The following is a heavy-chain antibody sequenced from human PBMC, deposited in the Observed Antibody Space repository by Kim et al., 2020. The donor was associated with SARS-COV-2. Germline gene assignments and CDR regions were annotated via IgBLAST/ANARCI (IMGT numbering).Heavy chain of an antibody. V-gene: IGHV1-18*04. CDR2: ISAYNGNT. D-gene: IGHD2-21*01. CDR3: AATDVVQKSFWDYYYGMDV. CDR1: GYTFTSYG. Sequence: ASVKVSCKASGYTFTSYGISWVRQAPGQGLEWMGWISAYNGNTNYAQKLQGRVTMTTDTSTSTAYMELRSLRSDDTAVYYCAATDVVQKSFWDYYYGMDVWGQGTTVTVSS. J-gene: IGHJ6*02.